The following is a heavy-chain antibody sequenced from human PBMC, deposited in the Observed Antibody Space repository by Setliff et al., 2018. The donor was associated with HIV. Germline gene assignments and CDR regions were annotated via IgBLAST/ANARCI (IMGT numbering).Heavy chain of an antibody. V-gene: IGHV4-34*01. CDR3: VTSSSWSSRLNF. Sequence: SETLSLTCAVYGGPLSGHYWSWIRQPPGQGLEWIGETSHSGKANYNPSLKSRVTISVDTSKNQFSLKLASVTAADTAVYYCVTSSSWSSRLNFWGPGMLVTVSS. J-gene: IGHJ4*02. CDR2: TSHSGKA. CDR1: GGPLSGHY. D-gene: IGHD6-13*01.